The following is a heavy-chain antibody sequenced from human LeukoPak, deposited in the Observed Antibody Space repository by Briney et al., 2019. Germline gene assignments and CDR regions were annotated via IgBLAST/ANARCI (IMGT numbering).Heavy chain of an antibody. Sequence: GGSLRLSCAASGFTFSSYWMHWVRPAPGKGLVWVSHIKSDGSSTIYADSVKGRFTISRDNAKNTLFLQMNSLRAEDTAVYYCVRERYCTATSCYNSFDLWGRGTLVTVSS. CDR2: IKSDGSST. D-gene: IGHD2-2*02. V-gene: IGHV3-74*01. CDR3: VRERYCTATSCYNSFDL. CDR1: GFTFSSYW. J-gene: IGHJ2*01.